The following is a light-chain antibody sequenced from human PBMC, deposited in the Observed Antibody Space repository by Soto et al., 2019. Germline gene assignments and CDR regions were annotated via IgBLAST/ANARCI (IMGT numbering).Light chain of an antibody. V-gene: IGKV3-11*01. CDR3: QQRSNWPPFT. Sequence: EIVLTQSPATLSLSPGERSTLSCRASQSVSSYLAWYQQKPGQAPRLXXYDASNRATGIPARFSGSGSGTDFTLPISSLEPEDFAVYYGQQRSNWPPFTFGQGTRLEIK. CDR2: DAS. J-gene: IGKJ5*01. CDR1: QSVSSY.